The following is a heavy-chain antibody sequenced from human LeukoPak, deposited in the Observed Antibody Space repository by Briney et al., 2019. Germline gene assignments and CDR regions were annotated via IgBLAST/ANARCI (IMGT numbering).Heavy chain of an antibody. J-gene: IGHJ4*02. CDR3: ARSDGWSPYYFDY. CDR1: GYTFTGYH. V-gene: IGHV1-2*02. Sequence: ASVKVSCKAAGYTFTGYHMHWLRQAPAQGLEWMGWINPHSGGKMYAQKFQGRVTMTSDTSISTAYMELSRLRSDDTAVYYCARSDGWSPYYFDYWGQGTLVTVSS. D-gene: IGHD6-19*01. CDR2: INPHSGGK.